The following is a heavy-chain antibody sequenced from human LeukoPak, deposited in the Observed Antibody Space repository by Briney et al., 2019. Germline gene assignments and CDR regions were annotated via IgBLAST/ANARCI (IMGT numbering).Heavy chain of an antibody. D-gene: IGHD3-22*01. CDR2: ISSSSGYI. J-gene: IGHJ3*02. Sequence: GGSLRLACAASGFTFSSYSMNWVRQAPGKGLEWVSSISSSSGYIYYADSVKGRFTISRDNAKNSLYLQMNSLRAEDTAVYYCARSSHYYDSSGYVRDAFDIWGQGTMVTVSS. CDR3: ARSSHYYDSSGYVRDAFDI. V-gene: IGHV3-21*01. CDR1: GFTFSSYS.